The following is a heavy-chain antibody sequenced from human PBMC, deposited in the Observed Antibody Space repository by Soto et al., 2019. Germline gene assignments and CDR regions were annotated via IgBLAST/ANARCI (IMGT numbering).Heavy chain of an antibody. CDR1: GYTFTSYY. D-gene: IGHD6-13*01. J-gene: IGHJ6*04. Sequence: QVQLVQSGAEVKKPGASVKVSCKASGYTFTSYYMHWVRQAPGQGLEWMGIINPSGGSTSYAQKFQGRVTMTRDTSTSTVYMELSSLRSKGTAVYYWTRVPAADGTPDVWGEGTTVTVSS. CDR2: INPSGGST. CDR3: TRVPAADGTPDV. V-gene: IGHV1-46*01.